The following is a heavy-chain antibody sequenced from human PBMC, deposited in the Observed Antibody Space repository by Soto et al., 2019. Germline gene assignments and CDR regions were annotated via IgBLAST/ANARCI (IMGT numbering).Heavy chain of an antibody. CDR2: FNPMSGST. J-gene: IGHJ4*02. CDR1: GYIFINYY. CDR3: ARDLAAADY. V-gene: IGHV1-46*04. Sequence: QVQLVQSGAEVKKPGASVKISCKTSGYIFINYYIHWVRQAPGQGLEWVALFNPMSGSTNYAQKMPGRGTGTSDTSTSTVYMELSSLISEDTAVYYCARDLAAADYWGQGTLVTVAS. D-gene: IGHD6-13*01.